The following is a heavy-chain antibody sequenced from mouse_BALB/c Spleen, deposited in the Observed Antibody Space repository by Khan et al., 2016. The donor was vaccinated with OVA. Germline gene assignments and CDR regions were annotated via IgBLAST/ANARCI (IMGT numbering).Heavy chain of an antibody. Sequence: QMQLEESGPGLVQPSQNLSITCTVSGFSLTTYGVHWVRQSPGKGLEWLGVIWSGGTTDYNAAFISRLSISKDNSKSQVFFKMNSLQGDDTGMYYCARNSYMYAFTYWGQGTLVTVSA. V-gene: IGHV2-2*01. CDR2: IWSGGTT. CDR1: GFSLTTYG. J-gene: IGHJ3*01. D-gene: IGHD2-14*01. CDR3: ARNSYMYAFTY.